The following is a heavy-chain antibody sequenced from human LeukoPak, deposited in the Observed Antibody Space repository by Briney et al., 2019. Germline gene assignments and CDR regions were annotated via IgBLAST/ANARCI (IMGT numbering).Heavy chain of an antibody. D-gene: IGHD5-18*01. CDR2: INHSGST. Sequence: PSETLSLTCTVSGGSISSGSYYWSWIRQPAGKGLEWIGEINHSGSTNYNPSLKSRVTISVDTSKNQFSLTLSSVTAADTAVYYCARVEIQLWSFAERYPLYFDYWGQGTLVTVSS. CDR3: ARVEIQLWSFAERYPLYFDY. CDR1: GGSISSGSYY. J-gene: IGHJ4*02. V-gene: IGHV4-61*10.